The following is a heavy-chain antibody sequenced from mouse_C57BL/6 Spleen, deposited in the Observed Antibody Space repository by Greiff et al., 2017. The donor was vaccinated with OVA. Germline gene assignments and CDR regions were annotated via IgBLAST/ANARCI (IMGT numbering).Heavy chain of an antibody. J-gene: IGHJ1*03. CDR2: ISSGGDYI. D-gene: IGHD2-1*01. Sequence: EVKVVESGEGLVKPGGSLKLSCAASGFTFSSYAMSWVRQTPEKRLEWVAYISSGGDYIYYADTVKGRFTISRDNARNTLYLQMSSLKSEDTAMYYCTRGDYGNYVGYFDVWGTGTTVTVSS. CDR3: TRGDYGNYVGYFDV. CDR1: GFTFSSYA. V-gene: IGHV5-9-1*02.